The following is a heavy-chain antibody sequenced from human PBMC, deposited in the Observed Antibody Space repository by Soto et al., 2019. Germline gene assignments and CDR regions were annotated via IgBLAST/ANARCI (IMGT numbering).Heavy chain of an antibody. D-gene: IGHD3-10*01. CDR1: GFSLSTSGEG. V-gene: IGHV2-5*02. J-gene: IGHJ5*02. Sequence: QITLKESGPPLVKPTQTLTLTCTFSGFSLSTSGEGVGWIRQPPGKALERLALIYLDVDKRYSPSLKSRLTITKDTSKNQVVHTMTYIDPVDTATYYYAHRPITMVRGVAWFDPWGQGTLVTVSS. CDR2: IYLDVDK. CDR3: AHRPITMVRGVAWFDP.